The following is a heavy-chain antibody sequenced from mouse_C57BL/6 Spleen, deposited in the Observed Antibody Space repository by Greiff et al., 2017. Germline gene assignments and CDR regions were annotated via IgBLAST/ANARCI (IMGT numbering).Heavy chain of an antibody. D-gene: IGHD1-1*01. CDR2: IYPRSGNT. J-gene: IGHJ2*01. Sequence: VQLQQSGAELARPGASVKLSCKASGYTFTSYGISWVKQRTGQGLEWIGEIYPRSGNTYYNEKFKGKATLTADKSSSTAYMELRSLTSEDSAVYFCAREITTVVVPYYFDYWGQGTTLTVSS. V-gene: IGHV1-81*01. CDR1: GYTFTSYG. CDR3: AREITTVVVPYYFDY.